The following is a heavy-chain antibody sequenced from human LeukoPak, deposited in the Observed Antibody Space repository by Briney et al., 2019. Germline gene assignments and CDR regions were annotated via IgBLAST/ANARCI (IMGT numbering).Heavy chain of an antibody. CDR2: IIPILGIA. J-gene: IGHJ5*02. CDR1: GGTFSSYA. Sequence: GSSVKVSCKASGGTFSSYAISWVRQAPGQGLEWMGRIIPILGIANYAQKFQGRVTITADKSTSTAYMELSSLRSEDTAVYYCATSYDSSLLNWFDPWGQGTLVTVSS. V-gene: IGHV1-69*04. D-gene: IGHD3-22*01. CDR3: ATSYDSSLLNWFDP.